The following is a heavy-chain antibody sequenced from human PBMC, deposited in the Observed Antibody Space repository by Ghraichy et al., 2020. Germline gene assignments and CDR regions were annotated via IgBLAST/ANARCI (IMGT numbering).Heavy chain of an antibody. CDR3: ARDGGSGWYRRRFFDY. CDR1: GYTFTSYG. Sequence: ASVKVSCKASGYTFTSYGISWVRQAPGQGLEWMGWISAYNGNTNYAQKRQGRVTMTTDTSTSTAYMELRSLRSDDTAVYYCARDGGSGWYRRRFFDYWGQGTLVTVSS. J-gene: IGHJ4*02. V-gene: IGHV1-18*04. D-gene: IGHD6-19*01. CDR2: ISAYNGNT.